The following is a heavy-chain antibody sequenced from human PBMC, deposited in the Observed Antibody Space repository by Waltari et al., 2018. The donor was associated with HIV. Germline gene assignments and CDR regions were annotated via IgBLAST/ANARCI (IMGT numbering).Heavy chain of an antibody. CDR2: IIPILGIA. CDR3: ARGRYSSSSGWFDP. Sequence: QVQLVQSGAEVKKPGSSVKVSCKASGGTFSSYAISWVRQAPGQGLEWMGRIIPILGIANYAQKFQGRVTITADKSTSTAYMELSSLRSEDTAVYYCARGRYSSSSGWFDPWGQGTLVTVSS. J-gene: IGHJ5*02. CDR1: GGTFSSYA. D-gene: IGHD6-6*01. V-gene: IGHV1-69*04.